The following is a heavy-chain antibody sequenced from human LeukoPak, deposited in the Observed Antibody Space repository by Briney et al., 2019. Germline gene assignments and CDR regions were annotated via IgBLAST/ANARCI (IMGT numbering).Heavy chain of an antibody. Sequence: PGGSLRLSCAASGFTFSSYAMSWVRQAPGKGLEWVSAISGSGGSTYYADSVKGRFTISRDNAKNSLYLQMNSLRAEDTAVYYCARDPSSRTERRPYYWGQGTLVTVSS. J-gene: IGHJ4*02. CDR2: ISGSGGST. V-gene: IGHV3-23*01. D-gene: IGHD1-1*01. CDR3: ARDPSSRTERRPYY. CDR1: GFTFSSYA.